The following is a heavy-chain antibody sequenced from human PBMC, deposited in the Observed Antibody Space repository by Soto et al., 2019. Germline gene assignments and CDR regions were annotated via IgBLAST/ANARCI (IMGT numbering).Heavy chain of an antibody. J-gene: IGHJ6*02. Sequence: QVQLVQSGGEVKKPGASVKLSCTASGYTFTSYGISWVRQAPGQGLEWMGWISAYNGKTNYTLNVQGRVIMTIVTSRSTAYMVLMIMRSDDTVVYYCARGGDVNYFHGMVVLGQVTTVTVSS. D-gene: IGHD5-12*01. CDR2: ISAYNGKT. CDR3: ARGGDVNYFHGMVV. V-gene: IGHV1-18*01. CDR1: GYTFTSYG.